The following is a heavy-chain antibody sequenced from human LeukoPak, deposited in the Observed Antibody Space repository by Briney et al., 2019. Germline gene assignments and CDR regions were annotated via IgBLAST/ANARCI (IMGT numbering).Heavy chain of an antibody. D-gene: IGHD1-7*01. Sequence: GGSLRLSCATSGFNFWNFVVNWVRQAPGKGLEWVSAISGEGAKTYYRDSVKGRFTISTDSGDNAVYLEMNNLTVEDTAVYYCAKTQNWNYISYYYYYMDVWGKGTAVTVSS. J-gene: IGHJ6*03. CDR1: GFNFWNFV. CDR2: ISGEGAKT. CDR3: AKTQNWNYISYYYYYMDV. V-gene: IGHV3-23*01.